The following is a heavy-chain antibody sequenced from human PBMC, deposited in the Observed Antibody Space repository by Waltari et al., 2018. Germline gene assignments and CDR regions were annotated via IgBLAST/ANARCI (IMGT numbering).Heavy chain of an antibody. V-gene: IGHV3-21*01. J-gene: IGHJ4*02. Sequence: EVQLVESGGGLVKPGGSLRLSCAASGFPFIRYSMNWVRQAPGKGLEWISSISSTGTYTHYADSVKGRFTISRDNAKNSLYLQMNSLRAEDTGVYWCATGGWGFYLDNWGQGTLVTFSS. CDR3: ATGGWGFYLDN. CDR2: ISSTGTYT. D-gene: IGHD7-27*01. CDR1: GFPFIRYS.